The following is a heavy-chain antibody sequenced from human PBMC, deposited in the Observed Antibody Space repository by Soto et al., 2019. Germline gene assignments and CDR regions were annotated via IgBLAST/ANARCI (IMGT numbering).Heavy chain of an antibody. V-gene: IGHV1-46*01. CDR2: INPSGGST. CDR3: ARPSPGLKWLRFPYDAFDI. CDR1: GYTFTSYY. J-gene: IGHJ3*02. Sequence: QVQLVQSGAEVKKPGASVKVSCKASGYTFTSYYMHWVRQAPGQGLEWMGIINPSGGSTSYAQKFQGRVTMTRDTSTSTVYMELSSLRSEDTAVYYCARPSPGLKWLRFPYDAFDIWGQGTMVTVSS. D-gene: IGHD5-12*01.